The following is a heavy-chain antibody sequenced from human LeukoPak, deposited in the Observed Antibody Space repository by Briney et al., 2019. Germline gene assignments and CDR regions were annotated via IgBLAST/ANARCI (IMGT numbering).Heavy chain of an antibody. CDR3: ATDRGEYYDSSGSIFDY. J-gene: IGHJ4*02. V-gene: IGHV1-24*01. Sequence: ASVKVSCKVSGYTLTELSMHWVRQAPGKGLEGMGGFDPEDGETIYAQKFQGRVTMTEDTSTDTAYMELSSLRSEDTAVYYCATDRGEYYDSSGSIFDYWGQGTLVTVSS. CDR2: FDPEDGET. D-gene: IGHD3-22*01. CDR1: GYTLTELS.